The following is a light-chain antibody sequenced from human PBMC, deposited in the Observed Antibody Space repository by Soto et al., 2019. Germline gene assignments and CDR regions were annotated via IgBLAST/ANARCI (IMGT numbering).Light chain of an antibody. CDR3: SSYAGSNNVL. CDR1: SSDVGAYNY. J-gene: IGLJ2*01. CDR2: EVN. V-gene: IGLV2-8*01. Sequence: QSALTQPASVSGSPGQSITISCTGTSSDVGAYNYVSWYQQHPGKAPKVMIYEVNNRPSGVPDRFSGSKSGNTASLTVSGLQPEDEADYYCSSYAGSNNVLFGGGTKLTVL.